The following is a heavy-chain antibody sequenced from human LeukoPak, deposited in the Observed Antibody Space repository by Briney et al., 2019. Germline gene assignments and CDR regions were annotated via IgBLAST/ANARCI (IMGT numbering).Heavy chain of an antibody. J-gene: IGHJ4*02. D-gene: IGHD4-23*01. V-gene: IGHV1-2*02. CDR1: GYTFTRYY. CDR2: INANSGGT. Sequence: ASVTVTCMASGYTFTRYYWHWVRQPPGQGLEWMGWINANSGGTDYAQKFQHRVTRTRDTSISTAYMELSRLRSDDTAVYYCARDGHGGNSFDYWGEGTLVTVSS. CDR3: ARDGHGGNSFDY.